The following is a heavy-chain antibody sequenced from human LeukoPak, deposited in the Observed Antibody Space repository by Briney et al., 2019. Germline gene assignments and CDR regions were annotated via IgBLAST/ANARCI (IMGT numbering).Heavy chain of an antibody. V-gene: IGHV3-23*01. Sequence: PGGSLTLSCAVSDSSFWSHDMSWVRQTLEKGLEWVSAISGSSGSTYYPDSVKGRFTISRDNSKNTLYLQMNSLRAEDTAVYYCANHLNVDRAAAWFDPWGQGTLVTVSS. J-gene: IGHJ5*02. CDR3: ANHLNVDRAAAWFDP. CDR2: ISGSSGST. CDR1: DSSFWSHD. D-gene: IGHD5-12*01.